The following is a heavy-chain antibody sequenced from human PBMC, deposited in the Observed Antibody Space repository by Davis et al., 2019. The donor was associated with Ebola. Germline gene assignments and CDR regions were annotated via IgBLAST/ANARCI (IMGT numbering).Heavy chain of an antibody. CDR1: GYSFSGYY. CDR3: ARALFALDS. CDR2: INPNSGGT. V-gene: IGHV1-2*06. J-gene: IGHJ4*02. D-gene: IGHD3-10*01. Sequence: ASVKVSCKTSGYSFSGYYIHWVRQAPGQGLEWMGRINPNSGGTNYAQRFQDRVTMTTDTSITTAYMELSSLSPDDTALYYCARALFALDSWGQGSLVTVSS.